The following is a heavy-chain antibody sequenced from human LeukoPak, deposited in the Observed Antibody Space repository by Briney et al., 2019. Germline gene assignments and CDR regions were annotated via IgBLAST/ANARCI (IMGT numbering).Heavy chain of an antibody. V-gene: IGHV3-23*01. Sequence: PGGSLRLSCAASGFTFSSYAMSWVRQAPGKGLEWVSAISGSGSSTYNADSVKGRFTISRDNSKNTLYLQMNSLRAEDTAVYYCAKVWRYYDSSGYYLGSGMDGWGQGTTVTVSS. CDR1: GFTFSSYA. CDR3: AKVWRYYDSSGYYLGSGMDG. J-gene: IGHJ6*02. CDR2: ISGSGSST. D-gene: IGHD3-22*01.